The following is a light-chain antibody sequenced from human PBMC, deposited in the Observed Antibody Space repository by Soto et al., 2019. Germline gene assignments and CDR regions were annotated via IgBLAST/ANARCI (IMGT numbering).Light chain of an antibody. Sequence: DIQMTQSPPTLSASVGDRVTISCRASQSISSWLAWYQQKPGKAPKLLIYDASSLESGVPSRFSGSGSGTEFTLTISSLQPDDFATYYCQQYKSYLWTFGQGTKVDIK. J-gene: IGKJ1*01. CDR1: QSISSW. CDR3: QQYKSYLWT. CDR2: DAS. V-gene: IGKV1-5*01.